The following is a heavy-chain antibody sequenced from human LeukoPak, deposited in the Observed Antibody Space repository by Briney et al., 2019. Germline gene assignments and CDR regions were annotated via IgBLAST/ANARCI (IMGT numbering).Heavy chain of an antibody. CDR2: FYSGGRT. CDR1: GFTANNNY. V-gene: IGHV3-66*02. Sequence: GGSWSLPGLPPGFTANNNYMNGAAQVPGKGWEGVSVFYSGGRTYYADSVKGRFTISRDSSKNTLSLQMNTLRAEDTAVYYCARERAHDYSNSRIYYMDVWGKGTTVTVSS. D-gene: IGHD4-11*01. CDR3: ARERAHDYSNSRIYYMDV. J-gene: IGHJ6*03.